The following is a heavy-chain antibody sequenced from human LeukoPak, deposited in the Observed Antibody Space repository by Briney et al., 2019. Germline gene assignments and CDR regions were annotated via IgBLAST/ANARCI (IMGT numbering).Heavy chain of an antibody. J-gene: IGHJ3*02. CDR3: AKDLWPIYYYDSSGYLGPNAFDI. CDR2: ISYDGSNK. D-gene: IGHD3-22*01. Sequence: GGSLRLSCAASGFTFSSYGMHWVRQAPGKGLEWVAVISYDGSNKYYADSVKGRFTISRDNSKNTLYLQMNSLRAEDTAVYYCAKDLWPIYYYDSSGYLGPNAFDIWGQGTMVTVSS. V-gene: IGHV3-30*18. CDR1: GFTFSSYG.